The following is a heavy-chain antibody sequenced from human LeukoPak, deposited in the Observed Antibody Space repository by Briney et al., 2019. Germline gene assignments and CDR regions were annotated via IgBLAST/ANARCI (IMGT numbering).Heavy chain of an antibody. D-gene: IGHD3-10*01. V-gene: IGHV4-34*01. CDR1: GGSFSGYY. Sequence: SETLSLTCAVYGGSFSGYYWSWIRQPPGKGLEWIGEINHSGSTNYNPSLKSRVTISVDTSKNQFSLKLSSVTAADTAVYYCATARPYYYGSGSNYYYYYMYVWGKGTTVNVSS. CDR3: ATARPYYYGSGSNYYYYYMYV. CDR2: INHSGST. J-gene: IGHJ6*03.